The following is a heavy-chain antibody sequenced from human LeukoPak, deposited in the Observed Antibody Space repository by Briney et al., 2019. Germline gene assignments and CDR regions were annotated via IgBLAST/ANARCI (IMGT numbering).Heavy chain of an antibody. CDR1: GYTFTSYG. CDR3: ARDGGATPLGYYFDY. V-gene: IGHV1-18*01. J-gene: IGHJ4*02. CDR2: ISAYNGNT. Sequence: GASVKVSCKASGYTFTSYGISWVRQAPGQGLEWMGWISAYNGNTNYAQKLQGRVTMTTDTSTSTAYMELRSLRSDDTAVYYCARDGGATPLGYYFDYWGQGTLVTVSS. D-gene: IGHD1-26*01.